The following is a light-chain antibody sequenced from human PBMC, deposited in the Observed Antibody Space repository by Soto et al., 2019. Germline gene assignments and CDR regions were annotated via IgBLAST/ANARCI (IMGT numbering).Light chain of an antibody. Sequence: EIVLTQSPATLSLSPGERATLSCRASQSVGSYLAWYQHKPGQAPRLLIYDTFNRATGIPARFSGSGFGTDFTLTISSLEPEDFAVYYCQQRSNWPPATFGGGTKVEIK. CDR2: DTF. CDR1: QSVGSY. CDR3: QQRSNWPPAT. J-gene: IGKJ4*01. V-gene: IGKV3-11*01.